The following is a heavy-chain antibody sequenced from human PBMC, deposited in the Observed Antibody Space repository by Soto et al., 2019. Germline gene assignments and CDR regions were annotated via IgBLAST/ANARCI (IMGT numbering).Heavy chain of an antibody. D-gene: IGHD6-13*01. CDR2: IYYTGGSP. CDR3: ARVTSSWGLVSYFDY. V-gene: IGHV4-59*01. J-gene: IGHJ4*02. Sequence: SETLSLTCTVSGGSIRTYYWSWIRQPPGKGLEWIGYIYYTGGSPNYNPSLKSRVTISVGTSKNQFSLKLSSVTAADTAVYYCARVTSSWGLVSYFDYWGQGTLVTVSS. CDR1: GGSIRTYY.